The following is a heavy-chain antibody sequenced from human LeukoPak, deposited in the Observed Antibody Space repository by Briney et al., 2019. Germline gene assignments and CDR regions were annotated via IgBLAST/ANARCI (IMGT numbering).Heavy chain of an antibody. CDR1: GFTFSTYW. CDR2: IKEDGSEK. Sequence: PGGSLRLSCAASGFTFSTYWMSWVRQAPGKGLEWVANIKEDGSEKYYVDSVKGRFTISRDNAKSSLYLQMNSLRADDTAVYYCTRDAVSYWGQGTLVTVSS. V-gene: IGHV3-7*03. J-gene: IGHJ4*02. D-gene: IGHD3-16*02. CDR3: TRDAVSY.